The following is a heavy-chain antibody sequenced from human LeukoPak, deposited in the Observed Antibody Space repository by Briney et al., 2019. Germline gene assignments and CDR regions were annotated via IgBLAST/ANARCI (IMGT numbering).Heavy chain of an antibody. D-gene: IGHD2-15*01. J-gene: IGHJ4*02. CDR3: AKGIARYCSGGSCYQGALDY. CDR1: GFTFSSYA. CDR2: ISGSGGST. Sequence: GGSLRLSCAASGFTFSSYAMSWVRQAPGKGLEWVSAISGSGGSTYYADSVKGRFTISRDNSKNTLYLQMNSLRAEDTAVYYCAKGIARYCSGGSCYQGALDYWGQGTLVTVSS. V-gene: IGHV3-23*01.